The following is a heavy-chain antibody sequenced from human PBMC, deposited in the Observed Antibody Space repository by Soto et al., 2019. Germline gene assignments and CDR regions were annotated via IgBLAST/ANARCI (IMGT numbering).Heavy chain of an antibody. CDR1: AYPFTGPY. CDR3: ARDFRTDSHGVDV. Sequence: GASVKVSCKASAYPFTGPYIYWVRQAPGQGLERLGWINPSSRGTEIAEKYPGRVTVTPDTSIRTVFLELNSQTSDETGVYFCARDFRTDSHGVDVWGQGTAVTVSS. V-gene: IGHV1-2*02. J-gene: IGHJ6*02. CDR2: INPSSRGT. D-gene: IGHD2-8*01.